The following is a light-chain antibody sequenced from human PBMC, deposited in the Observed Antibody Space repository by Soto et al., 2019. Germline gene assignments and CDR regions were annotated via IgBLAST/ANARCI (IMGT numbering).Light chain of an antibody. CDR3: QQYGSSPRYT. J-gene: IGKJ2*01. CDR2: GAS. Sequence: EMVLTQSPGTLSFSPGERATLSCRASQSVSSSYLAWYQQKPGQAPRLLIYGASSRATGIPGRFSGSGSGTDFKLTISRLEPEDFAVYYCQQYGSSPRYTFGQGTKLEIK. V-gene: IGKV3-20*01. CDR1: QSVSSSY.